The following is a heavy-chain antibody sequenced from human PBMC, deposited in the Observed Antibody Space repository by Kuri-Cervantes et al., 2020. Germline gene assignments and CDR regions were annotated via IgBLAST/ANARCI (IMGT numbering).Heavy chain of an antibody. Sequence: SETLSLTCTVSGGSISSYYWSWIRQPPGKGLEWIGYIYYSGSTNYNPSLKSRVTISVDTSKNQFSLKLTSVTAADTAVYFCASDISRAWFYYWGQGTLVTVSS. CDR3: ASDISRAWFYY. V-gene: IGHV4-59*01. CDR1: GGSISSYY. D-gene: IGHD3-10*01. J-gene: IGHJ4*02. CDR2: IYYSGST.